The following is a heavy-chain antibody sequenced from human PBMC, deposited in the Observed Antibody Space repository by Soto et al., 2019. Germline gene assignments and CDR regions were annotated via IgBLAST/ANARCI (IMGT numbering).Heavy chain of an antibody. CDR2: IYYSGST. Sequence: PSETLSLTCTVSGGSISSYYWSWIRQPPGKGLEWIGYIYYSGSTNYNPSLKSRVTISVDTSKNQFSLKLSSVTAADTAVCYCARLRIDPDFWFDPWGQGTLVTVSS. D-gene: IGHD2-21*01. CDR1: GGSISSYY. J-gene: IGHJ5*02. CDR3: ARLRIDPDFWFDP. V-gene: IGHV4-59*08.